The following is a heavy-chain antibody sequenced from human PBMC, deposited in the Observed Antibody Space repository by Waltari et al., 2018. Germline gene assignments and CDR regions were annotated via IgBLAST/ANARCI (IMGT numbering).Heavy chain of an antibody. D-gene: IGHD1-26*01. CDR2: IYHSGST. CDR1: GGSISSGGYS. J-gene: IGHJ2*01. CDR3: ARYRVLGLYWYFDL. Sequence: QLQLQESGSGLVKPSQTLSLTCAVSGGSISSGGYSWSWIRQPPGKGLEWIGYIYHSGSTYYNPSLKSRVTISVDRSKNQFSLKLSSVTAADTAVYYCARYRVLGLYWYFDLWGRGTLVTVSS. V-gene: IGHV4-30-2*01.